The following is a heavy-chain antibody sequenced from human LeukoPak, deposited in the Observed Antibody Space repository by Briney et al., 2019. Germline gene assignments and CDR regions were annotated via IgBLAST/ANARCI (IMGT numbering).Heavy chain of an antibody. CDR2: IYYSGST. CDR3: ASSNPMQQWLSFDY. J-gene: IGHJ4*02. V-gene: IGHV4-59*08. D-gene: IGHD6-19*01. CDR1: GGPISSYY. Sequence: SETLSLTCTVSGGPISSYYWSWIRQPPGKGLEWIGYIYYSGSTNYNPSLKSRVTISVDTSKNQLSLKLSSVTAADTAVYYCASSNPMQQWLSFDYWGQGTLVTVSS.